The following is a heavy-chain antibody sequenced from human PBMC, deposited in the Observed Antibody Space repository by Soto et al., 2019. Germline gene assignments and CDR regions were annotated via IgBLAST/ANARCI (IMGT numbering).Heavy chain of an antibody. CDR2: IKQDGSEK. J-gene: IGHJ4*02. CDR3: ARATSKAYYIFDY. Sequence: GGSLRLSCAASGFTFSSYWMSWVRQAPGKGLEWVANIKQDGSEKYYVDSVKGRFTISRDNAKNSLYLQMNSLRAEDTAVYYCARATSKAYYIFDYWGQGTLVTVSS. D-gene: IGHD3-9*01. CDR1: GFTFSSYW. V-gene: IGHV3-7*01.